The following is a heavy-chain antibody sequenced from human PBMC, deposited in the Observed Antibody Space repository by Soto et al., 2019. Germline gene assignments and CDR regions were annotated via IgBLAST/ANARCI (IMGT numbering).Heavy chain of an antibody. D-gene: IGHD6-13*01. V-gene: IGHV2-5*02. CDR3: AHLTIAAAGLDRNWFDP. Sequence: QITLKESGPTLVKPTQTLTLTCTFSGFSLSTSGVGVGWIRQPPGKALEWLALIYWDDDQRYSPSLKSRLTIPKDTSKSQVVLTVTNMDPVATATYYCAHLTIAAAGLDRNWFDPWGPGTLVTVSS. J-gene: IGHJ5*02. CDR1: GFSLSTSGVG. CDR2: IYWDDDQ.